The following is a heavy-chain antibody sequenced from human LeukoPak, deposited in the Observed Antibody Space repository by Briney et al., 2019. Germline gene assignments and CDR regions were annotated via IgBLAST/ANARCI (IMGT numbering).Heavy chain of an antibody. D-gene: IGHD3-22*01. CDR2: IKQDGSEK. CDR3: ARDKSDYDSSGYYFGY. CDR1: GFTFSSYW. V-gene: IGHV3-7*01. J-gene: IGHJ4*02. Sequence: GGSLRLSCAASGFTFSSYWMSWVRQAPGKGLEWVANIKQDGSEKYYVDSVKGRYTISRDNAKNSLYLQMNSLRAEDTAVYYCARDKSDYDSSGYYFGYWGQGTLVTVSS.